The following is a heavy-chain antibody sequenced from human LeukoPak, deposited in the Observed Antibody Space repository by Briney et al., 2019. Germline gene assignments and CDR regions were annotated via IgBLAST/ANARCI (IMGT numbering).Heavy chain of an antibody. D-gene: IGHD3-22*01. CDR1: GGSINTKTHY. Sequence: SETLSLTCTVSGGSINTKTHYWACLLQTPGKGLEGIGSVFYDGNTYYNPSLKSRVAISVNTSKNQFSLRLTAVTAADTAVYYCAKHGEDSSGYYADFFDHCGQGTLITVSS. V-gene: IGHV4-39*01. J-gene: IGHJ4*02. CDR3: AKHGEDSSGYYADFFDH. CDR2: VFYDGNT.